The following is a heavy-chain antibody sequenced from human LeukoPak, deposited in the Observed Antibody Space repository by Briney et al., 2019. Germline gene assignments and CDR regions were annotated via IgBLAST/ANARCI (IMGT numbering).Heavy chain of an antibody. CDR2: ISAYSDNT. CDR1: GYTFTKYG. V-gene: IGHV1-18*01. CDR3: VKEGYDRGGYYGH. D-gene: IGHD3-22*01. Sequence: GASVEVSCKASGYTFTKYGVSWVRQAPGQGLEWMGWISAYSDNTDYAPKFQGRITVTKDPSTDTAYMELRSLRPDDTAVYYCVKEGYDRGGYYGHWGQGALVTVSS. J-gene: IGHJ4*02.